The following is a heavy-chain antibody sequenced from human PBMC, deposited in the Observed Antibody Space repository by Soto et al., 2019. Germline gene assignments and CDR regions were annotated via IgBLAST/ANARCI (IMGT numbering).Heavy chain of an antibody. Sequence: SETLSVTCSVSGGFVSSSSYSWGWIRQSPGKGLEWIGTIYSSENTYYNPSLLSRVTISVDTSKNEFSLRLSSVTAADTAVYYCARLNGYCISTNCHGYYGMDVWGQGTTVTVSS. CDR2: IYSSENT. J-gene: IGHJ6*02. CDR1: GGFVSSSSYS. CDR3: ARLNGYCISTNCHGYYGMDV. D-gene: IGHD2-2*03. V-gene: IGHV4-39*01.